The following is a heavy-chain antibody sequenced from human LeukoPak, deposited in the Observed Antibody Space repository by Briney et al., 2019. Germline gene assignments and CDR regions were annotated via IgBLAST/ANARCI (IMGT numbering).Heavy chain of an antibody. J-gene: IGHJ4*02. V-gene: IGHV1-69*04. CDR2: IIPILGIA. CDR3: AREGRGSASDY. Sequence: GASVKVSCKASGYTFTSYAISWVRQAPGQGLEWMGRIIPILGIANYAQKFQGRVTITADKSTSTAYMELSSLRSEDTAVYYCAREGRGSASDYWGQGTLVTVSS. CDR1: GYTFTSYA.